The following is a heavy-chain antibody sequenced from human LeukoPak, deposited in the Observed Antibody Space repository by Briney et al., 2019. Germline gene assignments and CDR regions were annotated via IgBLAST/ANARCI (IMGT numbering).Heavy chain of an antibody. J-gene: IGHJ6*02. CDR2: IYYTGST. V-gene: IGHV4-59*08. Sequence: PSETLSLTCTVSGGSISTYYWSWTRQPPGKGLEWIGYIYYTGSTNYNPSHKSRVTMSVDTSKNQFSLKLSSVTAADTAVYYCARHMVVVGDSYYYGMDVWGQGTTVTVSS. D-gene: IGHD2-15*01. CDR3: ARHMVVVGDSYYYGMDV. CDR1: GGSISTYY.